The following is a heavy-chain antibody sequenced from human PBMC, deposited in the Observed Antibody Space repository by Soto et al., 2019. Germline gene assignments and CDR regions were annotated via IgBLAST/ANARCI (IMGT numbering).Heavy chain of an antibody. D-gene: IGHD3-10*01. CDR1: GFTFSSYW. CDR3: ASGAYYYGSGSYGGIDY. J-gene: IGHJ4*02. V-gene: IGHV3-7*03. CDR2: IKQDGSEK. Sequence: GWSLRLSCAASGFTFSSYWMSWVRQAPGKGLEWVANIKQDGSEKYYVDSVKGRFTISRDNAKNSLYLQMNSLRAEDTAVYYCASGAYYYGSGSYGGIDYWGQGTLVAVSP.